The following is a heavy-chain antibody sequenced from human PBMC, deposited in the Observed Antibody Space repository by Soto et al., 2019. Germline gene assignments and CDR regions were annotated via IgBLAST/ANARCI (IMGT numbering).Heavy chain of an antibody. CDR1: GFTFNAYT. CDR2: ISWDGGIT. D-gene: IGHD3-9*01. Sequence: GSLRLSCAASGFTFNAYTMHWVRQAPGKGLEWVSLISWDGGITYYGDSVKGRFTVSRDNSDNSLYLQMTSLRSDDTAFYYCAKDSYDILTGQKRYFDSWGQGTLVTVSS. CDR3: AKDSYDILTGQKRYFDS. J-gene: IGHJ4*02. V-gene: IGHV3-43*01.